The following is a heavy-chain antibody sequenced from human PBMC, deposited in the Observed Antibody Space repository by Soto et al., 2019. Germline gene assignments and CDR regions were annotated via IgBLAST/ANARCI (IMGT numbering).Heavy chain of an antibody. CDR2: ISAYNGNT. CDR1: TSYG. J-gene: IGHJ4*02. D-gene: IGHD6-13*01. Sequence: TSYGISWVRQAPGQGLEWMGWISAYNGNTNYAQKLQGRVTMTTDTSTSTAYMELRSLRSDDTAVYYCARVWAAAGPFDYWGQGTLVTVSS. CDR3: ARVWAAAGPFDY. V-gene: IGHV1-18*01.